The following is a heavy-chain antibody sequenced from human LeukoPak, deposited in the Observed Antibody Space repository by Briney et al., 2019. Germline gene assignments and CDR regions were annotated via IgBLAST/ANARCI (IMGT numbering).Heavy chain of an antibody. CDR3: ARDPGIAAAGTDY. CDR2: ISAYNGNT. CDR1: IYTFTSYG. J-gene: IGHJ4*02. V-gene: IGHV1-18*01. Sequence: ASVKVSCKASIYTFTSYGINWVRQAPGQGLEWMGWISAYNGNTNYAQKFQGRVTMTTDTSTSTAYTELRSLRSDDTAVYYCARDPGIAAAGTDYWGQGTLVTVSS. D-gene: IGHD6-13*01.